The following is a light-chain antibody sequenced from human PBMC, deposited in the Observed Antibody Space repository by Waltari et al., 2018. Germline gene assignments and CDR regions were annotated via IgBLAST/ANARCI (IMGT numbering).Light chain of an antibody. CDR3: QTWDPDTVV. V-gene: IGLV4-69*01. J-gene: IGLJ2*01. CDR1: SEHSAYA. Sequence: QLAVTQSPSASASLGASVKLTCTLSSEHSAYAIARHQHQPEKGPRFVMKIDGGGGHTKGDGIPDRFSGCNSGAERYLTISSLQYEDEAAYYCQTWDPDTVVFGGGTKLTV. CDR2: IDGGGGH.